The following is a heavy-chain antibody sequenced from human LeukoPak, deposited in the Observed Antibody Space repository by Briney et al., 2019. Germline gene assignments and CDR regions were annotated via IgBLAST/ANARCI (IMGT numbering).Heavy chain of an antibody. Sequence: SETLSLTCTVSGDSISSLYWSWVRQPPGKGLEWIGEIYHSGTTNYNPSLKSRVTISLDKSRNQFSLNLNSVSAADTAVYYCARSYFGSGTFNGFDYWGQGTLVTVSS. D-gene: IGHD3-10*01. V-gene: IGHV4-59*12. CDR3: ARSYFGSGTFNGFDY. CDR1: GDSISSLY. J-gene: IGHJ4*02. CDR2: IYHSGTT.